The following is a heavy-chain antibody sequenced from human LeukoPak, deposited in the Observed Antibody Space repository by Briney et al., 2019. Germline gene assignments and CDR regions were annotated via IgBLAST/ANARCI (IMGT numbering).Heavy chain of an antibody. J-gene: IGHJ6*02. CDR2: IIPIFGTA. CDR3: ARNEDWNRSYYYYGMDV. D-gene: IGHD1-1*01. V-gene: IGHV1-69*13. CDR1: GGTFSSYA. Sequence: SVKVSCKASGGTFSSYAISWVRQAPGQGLEWMGGIIPIFGTANYAQKFQGRITITADESTSTAYMELSSLRSEDTAVYYCARNEDWNRSYYYYGMDVWGQGTTVTVSS.